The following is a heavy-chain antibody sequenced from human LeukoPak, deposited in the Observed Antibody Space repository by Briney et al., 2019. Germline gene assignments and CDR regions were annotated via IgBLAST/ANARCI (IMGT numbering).Heavy chain of an antibody. Sequence: PSQTLSLTCTVSGGSISSGGYYWSWIRQPPGKGLEWIGEINHSGSTNYNPSLKSRVTISVDTSKNQFSLKLSSVTAADTAVYYCARGYRRLYYYGSGSYGYFDYWGQGTLVTVSS. V-gene: IGHV4-30-2*01. CDR1: GGSISSGGYY. CDR3: ARGYRRLYYYGSGSYGYFDY. CDR2: INHSGST. J-gene: IGHJ4*02. D-gene: IGHD3-10*01.